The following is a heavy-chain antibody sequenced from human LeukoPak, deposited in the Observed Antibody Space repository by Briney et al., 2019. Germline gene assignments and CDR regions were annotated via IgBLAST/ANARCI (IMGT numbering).Heavy chain of an antibody. CDR2: INWNGDSA. J-gene: IGHJ6*03. CDR1: GCFFHHFC. D-gene: IGHD2-15*01. CDR3: AREYIVAVVNGGVNSFYYYMDV. Sequence: GGALPLPCGASGCFFHHFCMTWVRQVPAKGLEWVSGINWNGDSAGYAVSVTGRFTISRDNAKNYVYLQMNSLRAEDTALYYWAREYIVAVVNGGVNSFYYYMDVWGKGTTVTVSS. V-gene: IGHV3-20*04.